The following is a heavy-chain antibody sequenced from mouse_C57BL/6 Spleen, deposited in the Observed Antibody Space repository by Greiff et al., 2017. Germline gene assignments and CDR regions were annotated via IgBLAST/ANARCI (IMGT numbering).Heavy chain of an antibody. CDR1: GFNIKDDY. V-gene: IGHV14-4*01. CDR2: IDPENGDT. D-gene: IGHD4-1*01. J-gene: IGHJ2*01. Sequence: EVQLQQSGAELVRPGASVKLSCTASGFNIKDDYMHWVKQRPEQGLEWIGWIDPENGDTEYASKFQGKATITADTSSNTAYLQLSSLTSEDTAVYYCTTPPASWDGYWGQGTTLTVSS. CDR3: TTPPASWDGY.